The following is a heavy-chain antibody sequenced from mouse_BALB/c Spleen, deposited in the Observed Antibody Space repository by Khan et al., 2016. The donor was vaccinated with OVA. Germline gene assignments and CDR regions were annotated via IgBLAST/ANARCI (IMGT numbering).Heavy chain of an antibody. CDR2: IYPSDSFT. CDR3: TRRGYYYDSTYDWYFDV. V-gene: IGHV1-69*02. D-gene: IGHD1-1*01. J-gene: IGHJ1*01. CDR1: GYTFTNYW. Sequence: QVRLQQSGAELVRPGASVKLSCKASGYTFTNYWINWVRQRPGQGLEWIGNIYPSDSFTNYNQKFRDKATLTVDKSSSTVYMQISRPTSEDSAVXHCTRRGYYYDSTYDWYFDVWGAGTTVTVSS.